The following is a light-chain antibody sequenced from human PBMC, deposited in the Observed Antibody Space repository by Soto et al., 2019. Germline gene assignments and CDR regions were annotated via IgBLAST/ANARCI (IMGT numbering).Light chain of an antibody. CDR2: WAS. CDR3: QQYYSTPQT. J-gene: IGKJ2*01. CDR1: QNILYSSNNKNY. Sequence: DIVMTQSPDSLAVSLGERATINCKSSQNILYSSNNKNYLAWYQQKPGQPPKLLIYWASTRESGVPDRFSGSGSGTDFPLTISSLQAEDVAVYYCQQYYSTPQTFGQGTKLEIK. V-gene: IGKV4-1*01.